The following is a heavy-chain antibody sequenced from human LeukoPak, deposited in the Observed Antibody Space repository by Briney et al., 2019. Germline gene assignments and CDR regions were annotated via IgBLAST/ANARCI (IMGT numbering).Heavy chain of an antibody. CDR3: ARDEAVLWFGGLLNY. V-gene: IGHV1-18*01. Sequence: GASVRVSCKASGYTYTSYGISWVRQAPGQGLEWMGWISAYNGNTNYAQKLQGRVTMTTDTSTSTAYMELMSLRSDDTAVYYCARDEAVLWFGGLLNYWGQGTLVTVSS. CDR1: GYTYTSYG. CDR2: ISAYNGNT. D-gene: IGHD3-10*01. J-gene: IGHJ4*02.